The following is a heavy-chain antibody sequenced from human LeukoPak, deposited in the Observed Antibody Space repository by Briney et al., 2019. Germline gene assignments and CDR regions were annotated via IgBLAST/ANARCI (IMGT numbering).Heavy chain of an antibody. CDR2: IQSNGRNK. V-gene: IGHV3-30*03. CDR1: GFTFNNYG. CDR3: ARESEGGTGTSCPDY. J-gene: IGHJ4*02. D-gene: IGHD2-2*01. Sequence: GGSLSLSCAASGFTFNNYGMHWVRQAPGKGLEWVAGIQSNGRNKYYVDSVKGRFAISRDNSKSTLYLQVNSLRVEDTALYYCARESEGGTGTSCPDYWGQGTLVTVSS.